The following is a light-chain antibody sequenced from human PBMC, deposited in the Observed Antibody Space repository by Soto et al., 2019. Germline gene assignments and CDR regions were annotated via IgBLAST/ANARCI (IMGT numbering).Light chain of an antibody. Sequence: VLTQPASVSGSPGQSITISCTGTSSDVGGYNYVSWYQQHPGKAPKFMIYDVSNRPSGVSNRFSGSKSGNTASLTISGLQAEDEADYYCCSYTTSNTRQIVFGTGTKVTV. J-gene: IGLJ1*01. CDR1: SSDVGGYNY. CDR3: CSYTTSNTRQIV. CDR2: DVS. V-gene: IGLV2-14*01.